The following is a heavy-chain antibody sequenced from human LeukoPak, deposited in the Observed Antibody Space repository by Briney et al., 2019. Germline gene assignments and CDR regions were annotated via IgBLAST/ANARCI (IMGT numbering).Heavy chain of an antibody. D-gene: IGHD3-10*01. Sequence: QPGRSLRLSCAASGFTFSSYAMHWVRQAPGKGLEWVAVISYDGSNKYYADSVKGRFTISRDNSKNTLYLQTNSLRAEDTAVYYCARGLLLWFGELSQPFDYWGQGTLVTVSS. CDR1: GFTFSSYA. CDR3: ARGLLLWFGELSQPFDY. V-gene: IGHV3-30*04. CDR2: ISYDGSNK. J-gene: IGHJ4*02.